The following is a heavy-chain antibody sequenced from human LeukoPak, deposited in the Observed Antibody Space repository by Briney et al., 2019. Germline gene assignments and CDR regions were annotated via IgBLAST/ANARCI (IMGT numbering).Heavy chain of an antibody. Sequence: GGSLRLSCAASGFIFGDYAMHWVRQAPGKGLEWVAAIAFDDTDRYYIDSVKGGFTISRDDSKNRLYLHMTSLRAEDTAVYYCTNSDDYGDYWGQGTLVTVSS. CDR3: TNSDDYGDY. CDR1: GFIFGDYA. CDR2: IAFDDTDR. V-gene: IGHV3-30*04. J-gene: IGHJ4*02.